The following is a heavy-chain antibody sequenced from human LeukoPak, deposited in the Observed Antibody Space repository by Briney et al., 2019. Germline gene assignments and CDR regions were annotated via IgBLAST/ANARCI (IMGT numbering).Heavy chain of an antibody. CDR3: AKDFIVVVPAAMPITRYGMDV. CDR1: GFTFSSYA. J-gene: IGHJ6*02. Sequence: PGGSLRLSCAASGFTFSSYAMSWVRQAPGKGLEWVSAISGSGGSTYYADSVKGRFTISRDNSKNTLYLQMNSLRAEDTAVYYCAKDFIVVVPAAMPITRYGMDVWGQGTTVTVSS. D-gene: IGHD2-2*01. V-gene: IGHV3-23*01. CDR2: ISGSGGST.